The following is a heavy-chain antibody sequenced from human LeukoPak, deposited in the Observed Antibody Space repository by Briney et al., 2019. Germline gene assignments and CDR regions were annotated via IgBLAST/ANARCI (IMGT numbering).Heavy chain of an antibody. CDR1: GFTLNSFD. CDR3: ARDYGGSSPFDY. V-gene: IGHV3-48*03. CDR2: ISGSGSAI. Sequence: GGSLRLSCAASGFTLNSFDMNWVRQAPGKGLEWISYISGSGSAIFYADSVRGRFTISRDYAKNSLYLHMNSLRAEDTAVYYCARDYGGSSPFDYWGQGTLVTVSS. D-gene: IGHD4-23*01. J-gene: IGHJ4*02.